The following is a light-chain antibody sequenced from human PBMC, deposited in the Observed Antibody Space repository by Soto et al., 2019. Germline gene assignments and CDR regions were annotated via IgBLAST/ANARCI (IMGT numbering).Light chain of an antibody. J-gene: IGLJ1*01. V-gene: IGLV1-47*01. CDR2: RNN. CDR1: SSNIGTNS. CDR3: AAWDDSLTGYV. Sequence: QSVLAQPPSASGTPGQMVTISCYGSSSNIGTNSIYWYQQLPGTAPKLLIYRNNQRPSGVPDRFSGSKSGTSASLAISGLRSEDEADYYCAAWDDSLTGYVFGTGTKVTVL.